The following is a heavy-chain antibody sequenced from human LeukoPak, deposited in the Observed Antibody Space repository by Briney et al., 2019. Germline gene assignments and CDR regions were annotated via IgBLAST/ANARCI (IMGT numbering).Heavy chain of an antibody. J-gene: IGHJ4*02. CDR2: ISGSGGST. CDR3: AKVTSYYYDSSGYWNY. Sequence: GGSLRLSCAASGFTFSSYGITWVRQAPGKGLEWVSAISGSGGSTYYADSVKGRFTISRDNSKNTLYLQMNSLRAEDTAVYYCAKVTSYYYDSSGYWNYWGQGTLVTVSS. D-gene: IGHD3-22*01. CDR1: GFTFSSYG. V-gene: IGHV3-23*01.